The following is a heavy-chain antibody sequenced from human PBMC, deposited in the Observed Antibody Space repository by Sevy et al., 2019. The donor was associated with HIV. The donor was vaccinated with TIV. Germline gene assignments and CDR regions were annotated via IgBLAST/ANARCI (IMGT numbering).Heavy chain of an antibody. CDR1: GGSISSYY. V-gene: IGHV4-59*01. Sequence: SETLSLTCTVSGGSISSYYWSWNRQPPGKGLEWIGYIYYSGSTNYNPTLKSRVTISVDTSKNQFSLKLSSVTAADTAVYYCARGAARYCSSTSCYDFDYWGQGTLVTVSS. CDR2: IYYSGST. J-gene: IGHJ4*02. CDR3: ARGAARYCSSTSCYDFDY. D-gene: IGHD2-2*01.